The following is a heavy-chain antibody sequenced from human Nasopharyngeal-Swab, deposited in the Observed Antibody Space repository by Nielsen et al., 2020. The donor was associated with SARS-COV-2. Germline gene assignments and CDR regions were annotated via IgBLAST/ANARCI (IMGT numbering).Heavy chain of an antibody. J-gene: IGHJ4*02. V-gene: IGHV3-15*01. Sequence: GESLKISCEASGFTFSSYDMHWVRQAPGKGLEWVGRIKSKTDGGTTDYAAPVKGRFTISRDDSKNTLYLQMNSLKTEDTAVYYCTTGLPLWFGELLGLLDYWGQGTLVTISS. CDR2: IKSKTDGGTT. CDR3: TTGLPLWFGELLGLLDY. CDR1: GFTFSSYD. D-gene: IGHD3-10*01.